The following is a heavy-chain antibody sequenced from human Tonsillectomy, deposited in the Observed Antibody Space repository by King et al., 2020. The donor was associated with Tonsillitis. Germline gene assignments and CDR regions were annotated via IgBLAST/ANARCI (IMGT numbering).Heavy chain of an antibody. V-gene: IGHV3-23*04. CDR1: GFTFSSYA. D-gene: IGHD2-2*01. J-gene: IGHJ6*03. CDR2: FSGSGGST. CDR3: AKRLGSTFYYYMDV. Sequence: VQLVESGGGLVQPGGSLRLSCAASGFTFSSYAMSWFRQAPGEGLEWVSAFSGSGGSTYYADSVKGRFTISRDNSKTTLYLQMNSLRAEDTAVYYCAKRLGSTFYYYMDVWGKGTTVTVSS.